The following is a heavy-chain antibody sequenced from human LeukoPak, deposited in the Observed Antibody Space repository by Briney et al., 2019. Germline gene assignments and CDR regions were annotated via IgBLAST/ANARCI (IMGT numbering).Heavy chain of an antibody. Sequence: GGSLRLSCVASGFSFSSYSMNWVRQAPGKGLEWVSSISSSGSYMYYADSVKGRFTISRGNAKNSLYVQMNSLRAEDTAVYYCARDLRSGWDRPFDYWGQGTLVTVSS. CDR1: GFSFSSYS. V-gene: IGHV3-21*01. CDR2: ISSSGSYM. D-gene: IGHD6-19*01. J-gene: IGHJ4*02. CDR3: ARDLRSGWDRPFDY.